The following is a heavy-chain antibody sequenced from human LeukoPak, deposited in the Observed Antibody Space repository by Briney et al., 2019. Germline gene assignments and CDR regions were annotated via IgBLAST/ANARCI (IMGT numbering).Heavy chain of an antibody. Sequence: SETLSLTCTVSGDSISSSTSYYWAWIRQPPGKGLEWIGSIYYSGTTYYNPSLKSRVTISVDTSKNYFSLKLSSVTAADTAVYYCARQRGYCSGGSCYRTPHFDYWGQGTLVTVSS. CDR2: IYYSGTT. J-gene: IGHJ4*02. CDR3: ARQRGYCSGGSCYRTPHFDY. V-gene: IGHV4-39*01. D-gene: IGHD2-15*01. CDR1: GDSISSSTSYY.